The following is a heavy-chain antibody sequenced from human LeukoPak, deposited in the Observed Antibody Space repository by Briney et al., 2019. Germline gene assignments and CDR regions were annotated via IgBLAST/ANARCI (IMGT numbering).Heavy chain of an antibody. V-gene: IGHV4-4*07. J-gene: IGHJ4*02. CDR1: GGSISNYY. CDR2: IYTSGSA. D-gene: IGHD3-22*01. Sequence: SETLSLTCTVSGGSISNYYWSWIRQPAGKGLEWIGRIYTSGSANYNPSLKGRVTTSVDTSKNQFSLKLSSATAADTAVYYCARGPDGSGYYPFDYWGQGTLVTVSS. CDR3: ARGPDGSGYYPFDY.